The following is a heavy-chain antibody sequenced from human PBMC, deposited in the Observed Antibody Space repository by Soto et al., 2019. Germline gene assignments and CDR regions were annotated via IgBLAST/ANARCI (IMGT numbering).Heavy chain of an antibody. CDR3: ARDDYTFGVY. J-gene: IGHJ4*02. CDR2: IGPYSNTI. D-gene: IGHD3-16*01. CDR1: GFSFRDYF. V-gene: IGHV3-11*01. Sequence: GSLILSCAASGFSFRDYFMSWIRQAPGKGLEWVSYIGPYSNTIYYADSVKGRFTISRDDATNSLYLHMNSLTTEDTAVYYCARDDYTFGVYWGQGTPVTVSS.